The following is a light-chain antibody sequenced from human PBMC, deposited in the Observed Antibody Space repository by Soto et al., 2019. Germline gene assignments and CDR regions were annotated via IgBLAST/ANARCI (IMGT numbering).Light chain of an antibody. CDR3: SSYTTSNTRQIA. V-gene: IGLV2-14*03. CDR1: SSDVGGYNY. CDR2: DVT. J-gene: IGLJ1*01. Sequence: QSVLTQPASVSGSPGQSITISCPGTSSDVGGYNYVSWYQHHPGKAPKLIIYDVTNRPSGVSNPFSGSKSGNTASLTISGLQPEDEADYYCSSYTTSNTRQIAFGTGTKVTVL.